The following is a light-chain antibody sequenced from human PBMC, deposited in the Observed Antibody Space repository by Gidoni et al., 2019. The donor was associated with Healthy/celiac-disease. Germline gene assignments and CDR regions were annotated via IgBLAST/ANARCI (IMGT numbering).Light chain of an antibody. CDR2: EVS. CDR1: SSDVGGYNY. J-gene: IGLJ3*02. V-gene: IGLV2-8*01. Sequence: QSALTQPPSASGSPGQSVTISCTGTSSDVGGYNYVSWYQQHPGKAPKLMIYEVSKRPSGVPDRFSGSKSGNTASLPVSGLQAEDEADYYCSSYAGSSWVFGGGTKLPVL. CDR3: SSYAGSSWV.